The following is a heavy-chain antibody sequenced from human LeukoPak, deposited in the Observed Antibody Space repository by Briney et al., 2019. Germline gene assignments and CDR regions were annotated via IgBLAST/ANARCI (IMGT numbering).Heavy chain of an antibody. D-gene: IGHD2-8*02. J-gene: IGHJ5*02. CDR2: INPIFGTA. V-gene: IGHV1-69*05. CDR1: GATFSSYA. CDR3: ARDQTGGDTTGPNWFDP. Sequence: SVKLSCKASGATFSSYAISWVRQAPGQGLEWMGVINPIFGTANYAQKFQGRVTITTDESTSTAYIELSSLRSEDTAVYYCARDQTGGDTTGPNWFDPWGQGTLVTVSS.